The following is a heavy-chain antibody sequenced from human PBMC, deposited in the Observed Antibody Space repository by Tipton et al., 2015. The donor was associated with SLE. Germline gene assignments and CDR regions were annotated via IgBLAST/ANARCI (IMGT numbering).Heavy chain of an antibody. D-gene: IGHD4-11*01. CDR1: GFTFSSYG. Sequence: SLRLSCAASGFTFSSYGMHWVRQAPGKGLEWVAFIRYDGSNKYHADAVKGRFTISRDNSKNTLYLQLNSLRVEDTALYYCARGRTTVSLWGQGTLVTVSS. CDR2: IRYDGSNK. V-gene: IGHV3-30*02. CDR3: ARGRTTVSL. J-gene: IGHJ4*02.